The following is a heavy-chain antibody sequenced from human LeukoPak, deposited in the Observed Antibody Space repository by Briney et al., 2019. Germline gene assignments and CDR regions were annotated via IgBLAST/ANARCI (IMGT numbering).Heavy chain of an antibody. Sequence: GASVKVSCKASGYTFTGYYMHWVRQAPGQGLEWMGWINPNSGGTNYAQKFQGRVTMTRDTSISTAYMELGSLRSDDTAVYYCARWVGYSSSPMKDYWGQGTLVTVSS. CDR3: ARWVGYSSSPMKDY. D-gene: IGHD6-13*01. CDR1: GYTFTGYY. CDR2: INPNSGGT. J-gene: IGHJ4*02. V-gene: IGHV1-2*02.